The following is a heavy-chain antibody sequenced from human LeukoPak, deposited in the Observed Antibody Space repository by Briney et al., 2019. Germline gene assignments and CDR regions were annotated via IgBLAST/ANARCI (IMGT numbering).Heavy chain of an antibody. J-gene: IGHJ3*02. CDR3: ARGPAYAYGSGYAFDI. D-gene: IGHD3-10*01. CDR2: IYHSGST. Sequence: SETLSLTCAVSGGSISSSNWWSWVRQPPGKGLEWIGEIYHSGSTNYNPSLKSRVTISVDKSKNQFSLKLSSVTAADTAVYYCARGPAYAYGSGYAFDIWGQGTMVTVSS. V-gene: IGHV4-4*02. CDR1: GGSISSSNW.